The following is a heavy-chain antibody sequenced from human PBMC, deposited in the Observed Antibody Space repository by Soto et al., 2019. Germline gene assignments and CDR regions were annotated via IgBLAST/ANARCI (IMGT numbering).Heavy chain of an antibody. CDR3: ARQSLFGVTTRYF. V-gene: IGHV4-39*01. Sequence: SETLSLTCTVSGGSIGISSYYWGWLRQPPGKGLEWIASIYYSGSTYYNPSLESRVTISVDTSKNQFSLKLSPVTAADTAVFYCARQSLFGVTTRYF. CDR2: IYYSGST. D-gene: IGHD3-3*01. J-gene: IGHJ2*01. CDR1: GGSIGISSYY.